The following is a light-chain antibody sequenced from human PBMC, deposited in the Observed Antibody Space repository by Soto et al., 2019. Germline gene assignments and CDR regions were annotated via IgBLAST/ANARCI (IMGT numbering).Light chain of an antibody. CDR2: GAS. V-gene: IGKV3-20*01. CDR3: NQYGSSPRT. CDR1: QSVSSNF. Sequence: EIVLTQSPGTLSLSPGDRATLSCRASQSVSSNFLAWYQQKPGQASRLLIYGASIRATGIPDRFSGSGSGTDFTLTIRRLEPEDFAMYFCNQYGSSPRTFGQGTKVEIK. J-gene: IGKJ1*01.